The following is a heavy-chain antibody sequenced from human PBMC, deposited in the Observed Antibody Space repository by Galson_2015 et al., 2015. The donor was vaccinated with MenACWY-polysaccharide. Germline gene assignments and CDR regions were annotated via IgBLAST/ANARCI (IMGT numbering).Heavy chain of an antibody. CDR1: GFAFSSYS. CDR3: ARSCGGDCFYYYGMDV. D-gene: IGHD2-21*02. J-gene: IGHJ6*02. Sequence: SLRLSCAASGFAFSSYSMNWVRQAPGKGLEWVSYISSGSSTIYYADSVKGRFTISRDNAKNSLYLQMNSRRDEDTAIYYCARSCGGDCFYYYGMDVWGQGTTVTVSS. V-gene: IGHV3-48*02. CDR2: ISSGSSTI.